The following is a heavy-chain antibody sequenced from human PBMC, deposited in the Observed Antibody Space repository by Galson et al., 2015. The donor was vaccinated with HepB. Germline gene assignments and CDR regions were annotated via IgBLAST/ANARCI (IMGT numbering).Heavy chain of an antibody. D-gene: IGHD3-10*01. J-gene: IGHJ4*02. CDR1: GFTFSSYS. Sequence: SLRLSCAASGFTFSSYSMNWVRQAPGKGLEWVSYISSSSSTIYYADSVKGRFTISRDNAKNSLYLQMNSLRDEDTAVYYCARGGGSGFGELSGGLSLWGQGTLVTVSS. CDR2: ISSSSSTI. V-gene: IGHV3-48*02. CDR3: ARGGGSGFGELSGGLSL.